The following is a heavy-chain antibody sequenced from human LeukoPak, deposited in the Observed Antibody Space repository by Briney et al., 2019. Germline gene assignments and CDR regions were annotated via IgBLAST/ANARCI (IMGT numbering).Heavy chain of an antibody. J-gene: IGHJ4*02. D-gene: IGHD4-17*01. CDR2: TRNKANSYTT. CDR3: ARDIGGDYGYYFDY. CDR1: GFTFSDHY. Sequence: GGSLRLSCAASGFTFSDHYVDWVRQAPGKGLEWVGRTRNKANSYTTEYAASVKGRFTISRDDSKNSLYLQMNSLKTEDTAVYYCARDIGGDYGYYFDYWGQGTLVTVSS. V-gene: IGHV3-72*01.